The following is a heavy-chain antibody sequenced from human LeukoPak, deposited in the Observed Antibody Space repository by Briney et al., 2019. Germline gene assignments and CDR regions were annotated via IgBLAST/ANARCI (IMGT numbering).Heavy chain of an antibody. CDR2: IKQDGSEK. CDR1: GFTFSSYW. Sequence: GGSLRLSCAASGFTFSSYWMSWVRQAPGKGLEWVANIKQDGSEKYYVDSVKGRFTISRDNAKNSLYLQMNSLRAEDTAVYYCARVDRYYDFWSGYLHYYYMDVWGKGTTVTVSS. V-gene: IGHV3-7*01. D-gene: IGHD3-3*01. CDR3: ARVDRYYDFWSGYLHYYYMDV. J-gene: IGHJ6*03.